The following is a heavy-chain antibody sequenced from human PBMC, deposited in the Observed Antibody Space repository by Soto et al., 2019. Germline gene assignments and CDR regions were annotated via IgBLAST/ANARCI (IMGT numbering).Heavy chain of an antibody. D-gene: IGHD3-22*01. CDR3: ATPQDYDGCLDS. CDR1: GYIFTSYG. J-gene: IGHJ4*02. Sequence: ASVKVSCKASGYIFTSYGISWVRQAPGQGLEWMGWISAYNGNTNYAQKLQGRVTMTTDTSTSTAYMELRSLRSDDTAVYYCATPQDYDGCLDSWGQGTLVTVSS. V-gene: IGHV1-18*01. CDR2: ISAYNGNT.